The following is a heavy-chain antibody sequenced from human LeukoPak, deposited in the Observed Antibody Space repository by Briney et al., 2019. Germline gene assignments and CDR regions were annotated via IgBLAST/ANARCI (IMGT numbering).Heavy chain of an antibody. CDR1: GFTFTDYY. J-gene: IGHJ4*02. D-gene: IGHD6-13*01. CDR2: ISSSGSTI. CDR3: ARRLTSSSWYGIHY. Sequence: GGSLRLSCAASGFTFTDYYMSWIRQAPGEGLEWLSYISSSGSTIFYADSVTGRLTISRDNAKNSLYLQMDSLIAEDTAMYYCARRLTSSSWYGIHYWGQGTLVTVSS. V-gene: IGHV3-11*01.